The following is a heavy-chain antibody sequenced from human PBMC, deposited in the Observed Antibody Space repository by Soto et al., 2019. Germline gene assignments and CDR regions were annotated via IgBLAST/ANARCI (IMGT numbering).Heavy chain of an antibody. J-gene: IGHJ4*02. V-gene: IGHV1-69*06. D-gene: IGHD3-10*01. CDR1: GGTFSSYA. CDR2: IIPIFGTA. Sequence: QVQLVQSGAEVKKPGSSVKVSCKASGGTFSSYAISWVRQVPGQGLEWMGGIIPIFGTANYAQKFQGRVKITADKSSSTAYMELSSLRSEDTAVYYGASYYGSGSYYSDYWGQGTLVTVSS. CDR3: ASYYGSGSYYSDY.